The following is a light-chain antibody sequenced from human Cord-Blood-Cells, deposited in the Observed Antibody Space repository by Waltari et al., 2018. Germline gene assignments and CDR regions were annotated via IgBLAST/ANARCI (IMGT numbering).Light chain of an antibody. V-gene: IGKV3-11*01. J-gene: IGKJ1*01. CDR1: QSVSSY. Sequence: IALTQSPATLSFSPAARATLSCRASQSVSSYLAWYQQKPGQAPRLLIYDASNRATGIPARFSGSGSGTDFTLTISSLEPEDFAVYYCQQRSNWPPKWTFGQGTKVEIK. CDR2: DAS. CDR3: QQRSNWPPKWT.